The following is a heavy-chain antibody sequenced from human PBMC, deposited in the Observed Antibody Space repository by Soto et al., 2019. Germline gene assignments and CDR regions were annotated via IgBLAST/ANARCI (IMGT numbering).Heavy chain of an antibody. CDR2: ISRNSRYT. D-gene: IGHD2-2*01. CDR3: ATNYQEPSDDAFDV. J-gene: IGHJ3*01. Sequence: QVQLVESGGGLVKPGGSLRLSCAASGFTFSDYFMAWIRQAPGTGLEWIAYISRNSRYTNFADSVRGRFTISRDNAKNSLYLQRNDMSAEDTAVYYCATNYQEPSDDAFDVWGQGTMVTVSS. V-gene: IGHV3-11*06. CDR1: GFTFSDYF.